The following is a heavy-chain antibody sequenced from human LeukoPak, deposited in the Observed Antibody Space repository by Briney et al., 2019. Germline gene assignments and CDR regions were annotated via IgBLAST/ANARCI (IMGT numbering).Heavy chain of an antibody. D-gene: IGHD2-2*01. J-gene: IGHJ4*02. V-gene: IGHV4-31*03. CDR2: IYYSGST. Sequence: SETLSLTCTVSGGSISSGGYYWSWIRQHPGKGLEWIGYIYYSGSTYYNPSLKSRVTISVDTSKNQFSLKLSSVTAADTAVYYCARYCSSTSCSYTPFDYWGQGTLVTVSS. CDR1: GGSISSGGYY. CDR3: ARYCSSTSCSYTPFDY.